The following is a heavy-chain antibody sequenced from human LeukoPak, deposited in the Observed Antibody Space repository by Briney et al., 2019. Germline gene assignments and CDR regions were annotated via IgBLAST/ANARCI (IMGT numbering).Heavy chain of an antibody. V-gene: IGHV4-4*07. J-gene: IGHJ5*02. Sequence: SETLSLTCSVSGASIRSYSWRWLRQPAGKGLEWIGRIYTSGSTNYNPSLKSRVTLSVDTSKNQFSLKLSSVTAADTAVYYCARELGFLEWLSYNWFDPWGQGTLVTVSS. D-gene: IGHD3-3*01. CDR1: GASIRSYS. CDR3: ARELGFLEWLSYNWFDP. CDR2: IYTSGST.